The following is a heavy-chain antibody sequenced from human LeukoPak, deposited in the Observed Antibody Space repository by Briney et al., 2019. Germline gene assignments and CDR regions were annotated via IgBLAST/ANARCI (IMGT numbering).Heavy chain of an antibody. Sequence: GGSLRLSCAASGFTFSSYSMNWVRQAPGKGLEWVSSISSSSSYIYYADSVKGRFTISRDNAKNSLYLQMNSLRAEDTAVYYCARDLREVGATYYYYYYMDVWGKGTTVTVSS. V-gene: IGHV3-21*01. CDR1: GFTFSSYS. J-gene: IGHJ6*03. CDR2: ISSSSSYI. CDR3: ARDLREVGATYYYYYYMDV. D-gene: IGHD1-26*01.